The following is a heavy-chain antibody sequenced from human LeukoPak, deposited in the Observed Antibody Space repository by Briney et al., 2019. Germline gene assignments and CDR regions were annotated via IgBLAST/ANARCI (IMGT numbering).Heavy chain of an antibody. V-gene: IGHV4-34*01. CDR2: INHSGST. J-gene: IGHJ4*02. CDR3: ARGGRGGSDY. Sequence: PSETLSLTCAVYGGSFSGYYWSWIRQPPGKGLEWIGEINHSGSTNYNPSLKSRVTISVDTSKNQFSLKLSSVTAADTAVYYCARGGRGGSDYWGQGTLVIVSS. D-gene: IGHD3-16*01. CDR1: GGSFSGYY.